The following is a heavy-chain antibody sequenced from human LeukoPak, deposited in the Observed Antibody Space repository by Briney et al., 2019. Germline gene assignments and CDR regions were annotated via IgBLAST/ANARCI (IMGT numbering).Heavy chain of an antibody. CDR3: ARVPGYGAAYYFDY. D-gene: IGHD1-1*01. Sequence: GGSLRLSCAAAGFTFSKFAMHWVRQAPSKELEWVAVVSYDGSYKYYADSVKGRFTISRDNSKNTLYLQMNSLRAEDTAVYYCARVPGYGAAYYFDYWGQGTLVTVSS. J-gene: IGHJ4*02. V-gene: IGHV3-30*04. CDR1: GFTFSKFA. CDR2: VSYDGSYK.